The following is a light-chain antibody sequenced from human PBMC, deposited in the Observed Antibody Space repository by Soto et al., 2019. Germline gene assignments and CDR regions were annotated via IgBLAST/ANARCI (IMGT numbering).Light chain of an antibody. CDR1: SSDVGGHNY. Sequence: QSALTQPASVSGSPGQSITISCTGTSSDVGGHNYVSWYQQHPGKAPKLMIYEVTYRPSGVSNRFSGSKSGNTASLTISGLQADDVADYYCSSYTSSGTLVFGGGTKLTVL. CDR3: SSYTSSGTLV. J-gene: IGLJ2*01. CDR2: EVT. V-gene: IGLV2-14*01.